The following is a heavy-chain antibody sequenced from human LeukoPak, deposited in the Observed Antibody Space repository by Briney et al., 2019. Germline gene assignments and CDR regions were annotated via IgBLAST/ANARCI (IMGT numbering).Heavy chain of an antibody. CDR1: GFTFSSYG. Sequence: GGSLRLSCAASGFTFSSYGMHWVRRAPGKGLEWVAVISYDGSNKYYADSVKGRFTISRDNSKNTLYLQMNSLRAEDTAVYYCARVGSGYELRYDFDYWGQGTLVTVSS. CDR2: ISYDGSNK. J-gene: IGHJ4*02. V-gene: IGHV3-30*03. CDR3: ARVGSGYELRYDFDY. D-gene: IGHD5-12*01.